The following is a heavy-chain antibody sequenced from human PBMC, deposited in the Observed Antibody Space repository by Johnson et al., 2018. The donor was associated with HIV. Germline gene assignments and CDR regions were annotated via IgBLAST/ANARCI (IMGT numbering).Heavy chain of an antibody. CDR1: GFTFSSYG. V-gene: IGHV3-33*01. CDR3: ARDLAVRSGWYAFDI. D-gene: IGHD6-13*01. Sequence: QVQLVESGGGVVQPGRSLRLSCAASGFTFSSYGMHWVRQAPGKGLEWVAFIRYDGSNKYYADSVKGRFTISRDNSKNTLYLQMNSLRADDTAVYYCARDLAVRSGWYAFDIWGQGTMVTVSS. J-gene: IGHJ3*02. CDR2: IRYDGSNK.